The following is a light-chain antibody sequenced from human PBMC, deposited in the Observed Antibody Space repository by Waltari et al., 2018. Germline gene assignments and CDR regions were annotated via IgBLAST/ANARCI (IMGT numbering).Light chain of an antibody. CDR3: QQRSSWPLT. J-gene: IGKJ4*01. CDR1: QSVSRF. V-gene: IGKV3-11*01. CDR2: DAS. Sequence: EIVLTQSPATLSLSPGQRATLSCRTSQSVSRFLAWYQQRPGQAPRLLIYDASTRATGIPARFSGSGSGTDFTLTISSLDPDDLAVYYCQQRSSWPLTFCGGTRVQIK.